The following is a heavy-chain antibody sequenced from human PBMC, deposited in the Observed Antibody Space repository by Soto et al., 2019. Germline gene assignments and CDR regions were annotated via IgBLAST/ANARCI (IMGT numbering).Heavy chain of an antibody. CDR2: IYYDGTT. V-gene: IGHV4-39*01. D-gene: IGHD3-22*01. J-gene: IGHJ6*02. CDR3: ARQVRNPKIVRAKRYAQDF. CDR1: SGSISSTSYY. Sequence: ETLSLTCTVSSGSISSTSYYWAWIRQPPGKGLEWIGAIYYDGTTYYTESLKSRVSISVDTSKNQFSLKLNSVTAADTAVYFCARQVRNPKIVRAKRYAQDFWGQGTSVPVPS.